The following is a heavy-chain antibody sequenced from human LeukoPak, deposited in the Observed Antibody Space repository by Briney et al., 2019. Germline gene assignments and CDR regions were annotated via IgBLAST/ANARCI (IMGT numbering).Heavy chain of an antibody. J-gene: IGHJ6*02. D-gene: IGHD3-3*01. Sequence: PSETLSLTCTVSGGSISSYYWSWIRQPPGKGLEWIGYIYYSGSTNYNPSLKSRVTISVDTSKNQFSLKLSSVTAADTAVYSCARGGNLITIFSFDGLDYYYYGMDVWGQGTTVTVSS. CDR2: IYYSGST. CDR1: GGSISSYY. CDR3: ARGGNLITIFSFDGLDYYYYGMDV. V-gene: IGHV4-59*01.